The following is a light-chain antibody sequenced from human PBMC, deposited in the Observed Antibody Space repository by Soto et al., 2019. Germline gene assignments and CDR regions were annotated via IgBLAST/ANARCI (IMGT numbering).Light chain of an antibody. CDR2: SSN. J-gene: IGLJ2*01. CDR1: SSNIGVNH. Sequence: QSVLTQPPSASGTPGQRVTIPCSGSSSNIGVNHVYWYQQLPGTAPKVLIYSSNERASGVPDRFSGSKSGTSAALTISGLRSEYEADYYCAAWDEGLSAVVFGGGTQLTVL. V-gene: IGLV1-47*02. CDR3: AAWDEGLSAVV.